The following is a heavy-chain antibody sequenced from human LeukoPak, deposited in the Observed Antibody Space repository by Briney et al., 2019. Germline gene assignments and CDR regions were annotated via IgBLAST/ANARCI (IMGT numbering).Heavy chain of an antibody. CDR2: ISYDGSNK. CDR3: APPIAVAGTGVDY. D-gene: IGHD6-19*01. CDR1: GFTFSSYA. V-gene: IGHV3-30-3*01. J-gene: IGHJ4*02. Sequence: GGSLRLSCAASGFTFSSYAMHWVRQAPGKGLEWVAVISYDGSNKYYADSVKGRFTISRDNSKNTLYPQMNSLRAEDTAVYYCAPPIAVAGTGVDYWGQGTLVTVSS.